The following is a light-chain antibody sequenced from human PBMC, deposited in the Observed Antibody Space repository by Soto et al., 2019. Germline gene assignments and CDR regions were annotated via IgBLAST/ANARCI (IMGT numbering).Light chain of an antibody. CDR2: ANT. CDR1: RSNIGAGFD. J-gene: IGLJ3*02. Sequence: QSVVTQPPSVSGAPGQRVTFSCTGSRSNIGAGFDVHWYQQLPGIAPKLLIYANTNRPSGVPDRFSGSKSGTSASLAITGLQAEDEADYYCQSYDSSLSGWVFGGGTKLTVL. V-gene: IGLV1-40*01. CDR3: QSYDSSLSGWV.